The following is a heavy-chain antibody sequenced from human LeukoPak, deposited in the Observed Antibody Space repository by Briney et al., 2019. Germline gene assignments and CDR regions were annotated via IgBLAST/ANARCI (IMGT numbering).Heavy chain of an antibody. D-gene: IGHD1-26*01. CDR3: AREQSGSKTGTPLNI. V-gene: IGHV4-59*01. Sequence: SETLSLTCTVSGGSISSYYWSWIRQPPGKGLEWIGYIYYSGSTNYNPSLKSRVTISVDTSKNQFSLKLSSVTAADTAVYYCAREQSGSKTGTPLNIGGQGTMVTVSS. CDR2: IYYSGST. J-gene: IGHJ3*02. CDR1: GGSISSYY.